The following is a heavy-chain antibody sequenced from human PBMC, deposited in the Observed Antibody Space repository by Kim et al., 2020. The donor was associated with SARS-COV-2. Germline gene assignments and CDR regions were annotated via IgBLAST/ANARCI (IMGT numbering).Heavy chain of an antibody. V-gene: IGHV4-4*07. CDR3: ARGSKYYYDSSGYYYYFDY. Sequence: SETLSLTCTVSGGSISSYYWSWIRQPAGKGLEWIGRIYTSGSTNYNPSLKSRVTMSVDTSKNQFSLKLSSVTAADTAVYYCARGSKYYYDSSGYYYYFDYWGQGTLVTVSS. CDR2: IYTSGST. J-gene: IGHJ4*02. D-gene: IGHD3-22*01. CDR1: GGSISSYY.